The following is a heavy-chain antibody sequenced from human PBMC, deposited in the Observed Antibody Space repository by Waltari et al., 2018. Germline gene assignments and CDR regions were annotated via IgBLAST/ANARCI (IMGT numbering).Heavy chain of an antibody. CDR2: INPKKCDT. J-gene: IGHJ4*02. D-gene: IGHD1-26*01. Sequence: QVQLVQSGTEVKKPGASVRVSCQASGYTFSDYHLHWVRQTPGQGFEWMGWINPKKCDTSYAQNFLGRVTMTRDTSINTAYMDLSGLRSDDAAVFYCARDPGPIVGAPDFWGQGTLVTVSS. V-gene: IGHV1-2*02. CDR1: GYTFSDYH. CDR3: ARDPGPIVGAPDF.